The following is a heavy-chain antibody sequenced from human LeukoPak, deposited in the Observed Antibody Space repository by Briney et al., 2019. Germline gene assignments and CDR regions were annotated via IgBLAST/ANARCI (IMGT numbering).Heavy chain of an antibody. J-gene: IGHJ6*03. D-gene: IGHD7-27*01. CDR1: GYTFTGYY. CDR3: ARVKWGYYFYMDV. CDR2: IIPIFGTA. Sequence: SVKVSRKASGYTFTGYYMHWVRQAPGQGLEWMGGIIPIFGTANYAQKFQGRVTITADRSTSTAYMELSSLRSEDTAVYYCARVKWGYYFYMDVWGKGTTVTVSS. V-gene: IGHV1-69*06.